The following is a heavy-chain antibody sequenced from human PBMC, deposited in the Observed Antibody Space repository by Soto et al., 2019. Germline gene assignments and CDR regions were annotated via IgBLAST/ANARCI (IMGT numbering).Heavy chain of an antibody. J-gene: IGHJ4*02. D-gene: IGHD5-18*01. CDR1: GYSFAGYW. CDR2: IDPSDSQT. CDR3: ATQIYDADTGPNFQYYFDS. V-gene: IGHV5-10-1*01. Sequence: PGESLKISCKGSGYSFAGYWIAWVRQKPGKGLEWMGRIDPSDSQTYYSPSFRGHVTISVTKSITTAFLQWSSLMPSDTVMYYCATQIYDADTGPNFQYYFDSWGQGTPVTVSS.